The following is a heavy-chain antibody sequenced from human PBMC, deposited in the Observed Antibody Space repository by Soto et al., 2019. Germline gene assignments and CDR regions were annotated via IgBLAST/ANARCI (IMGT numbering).Heavy chain of an antibody. CDR3: ARGSRYCSSTSCYNFDY. D-gene: IGHD2-2*01. V-gene: IGHV1-18*01. J-gene: IGHJ4*02. CDR1: GYTFTSCG. Sequence: QVQLVQSGVEVKKPGASVKVSCKASGYTFTSCGISWVRQAPGQGLEWMGWISGYNGNTNYVQKLQGRVTMTTDTSTSTAYMELRSLRSDDTAVYYCARGSRYCSSTSCYNFDYWGQGTLVTVSS. CDR2: ISGYNGNT.